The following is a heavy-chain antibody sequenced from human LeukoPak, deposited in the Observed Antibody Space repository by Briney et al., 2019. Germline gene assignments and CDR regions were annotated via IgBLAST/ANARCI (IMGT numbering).Heavy chain of an antibody. V-gene: IGHV3-48*03. Sequence: GGSLRLSCAASGFTFSSYEMNWVRQAPGKGLEWVSYISSSGSTIYYADSVKGRFTISRDNARNSLYLQMNSLRAEDTAVYYCARASVVPAGPPGGSCYSGCYYYYYMDVWGKGTTVTISS. J-gene: IGHJ6*03. D-gene: IGHD2-15*01. CDR3: ARASVVPAGPPGGSCYSGCYYYYYMDV. CDR2: ISSSGSTI. CDR1: GFTFSSYE.